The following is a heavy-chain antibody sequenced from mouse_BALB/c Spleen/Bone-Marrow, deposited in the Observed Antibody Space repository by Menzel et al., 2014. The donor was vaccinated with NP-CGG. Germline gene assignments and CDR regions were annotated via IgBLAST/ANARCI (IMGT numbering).Heavy chain of an antibody. D-gene: IGHD1-1*01. CDR1: GYTFTTYT. CDR2: INPSRGYT. Sequence: QVQLQQPAAELARPGASVKMSCRASGYTFTTYTIQWVKQRPGQGPEWIGYINPSRGYTEYNQKFKDKTTLTADKSSSTAYMQLSSLTSEDSAVYYCAREGTYYAYFDYWGQGTTLTVSS. V-gene: IGHV1-4*02. J-gene: IGHJ2*01. CDR3: AREGTYYAYFDY.